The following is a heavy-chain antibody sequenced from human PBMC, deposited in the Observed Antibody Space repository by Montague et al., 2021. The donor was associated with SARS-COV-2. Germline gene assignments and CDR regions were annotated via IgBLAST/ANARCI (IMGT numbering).Heavy chain of an antibody. J-gene: IGHJ4*02. CDR3: ARERGSYIYDLDY. V-gene: IGHV3-33*08. CDR2: IGSDGSNK. D-gene: IGHD3-10*01. Sequence: SLRLSCAASGFTFSSYDMNWVRQAPGKGLEWVAVIGSDGSNKYYVDSVKGRFTISRDNTKNSLLLQMNSLRAEDTAVYYCARERGSYIYDLDYWGQGTLVTVSS. CDR1: GFTFSSYD.